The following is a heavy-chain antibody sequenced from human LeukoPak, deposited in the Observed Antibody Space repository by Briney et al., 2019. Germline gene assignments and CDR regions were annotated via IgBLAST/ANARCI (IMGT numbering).Heavy chain of an antibody. Sequence: GGSLRLSCAASGFPFSNHDMHWVRQSAGKGLEWVSRIGIAGDPFSLGSVKGRFTVSRENAKSSLYLQMNNLRAEDTAVYYCAREYGDYDLGYYFDYWGQGTLVTVSS. J-gene: IGHJ4*02. CDR1: GFPFSNHD. CDR2: IGIAGDP. V-gene: IGHV3-13*05. D-gene: IGHD4-17*01. CDR3: AREYGDYDLGYYFDY.